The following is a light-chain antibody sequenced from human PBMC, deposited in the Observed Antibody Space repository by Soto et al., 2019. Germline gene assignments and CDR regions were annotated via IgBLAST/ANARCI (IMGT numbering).Light chain of an antibody. CDR1: QSVSSSS. V-gene: IGKV3D-20*01. Sequence: EIVLTQSPATLSLSPGERATLSCGASQSVSSSSLAWYQQKPGLAPRLLIYDASSRATGIPDRFSGSGSGTDVTLTSSRLESEDFAVYDCQQYGSSPRTFGQGTKLEIK. CDR3: QQYGSSPRT. J-gene: IGKJ2*01. CDR2: DAS.